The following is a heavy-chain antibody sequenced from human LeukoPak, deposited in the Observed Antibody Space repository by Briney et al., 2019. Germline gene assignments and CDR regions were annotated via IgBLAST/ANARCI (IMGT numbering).Heavy chain of an antibody. V-gene: IGHV3-30-3*01. Sequence: GRSLRLSCAASGFTFSSYAMHWVRQAPGKGLEWVAVISYDGSNKYYADSVKGRFTISRDNSKNTLYLQMNSLRAEDTAVYYCARDRVVVAATGYYFDYWGQGTLVTVSS. D-gene: IGHD2-15*01. CDR3: ARDRVVVAATGYYFDY. CDR2: ISYDGSNK. CDR1: GFTFSSYA. J-gene: IGHJ4*02.